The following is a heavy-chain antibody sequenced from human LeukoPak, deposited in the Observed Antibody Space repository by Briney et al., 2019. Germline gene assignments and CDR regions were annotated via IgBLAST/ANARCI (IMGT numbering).Heavy chain of an antibody. D-gene: IGHD6-13*01. J-gene: IGHJ5*02. CDR1: GFTFGDYA. CDR3: TRVIAAAGTDWFDP. CDR2: IRSKAYGGTT. V-gene: IGHV3-49*04. Sequence: GGSLRLSCTASGFTFGDYAMSWVRQAPGKGLEWVGFIRSKAYGGTTEYAASVKGRFTISRDDSKSIAYLQMNSLKTEDTAVYYCTRVIAAAGTDWFDPWGQGTLVTVSS.